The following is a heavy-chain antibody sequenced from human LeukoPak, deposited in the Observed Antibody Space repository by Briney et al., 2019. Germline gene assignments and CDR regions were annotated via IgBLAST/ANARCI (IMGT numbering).Heavy chain of an antibody. D-gene: IGHD2-15*01. CDR1: GGTFSSYA. V-gene: IGHV1-69*01. CDR2: IIPIFGTA. CDR3: ARGYCSGGSCYPGSHYYGMDV. Sequence: SVKVSCKASGGTFSSYAISWVRQAPGQGLEWMGGIIPIFGTANYAQKFQGRVTITADESTSTAYMELSSLRSEDTAVYYCARGYCSGGSCYPGSHYYGMDVWGQGTTVTASS. J-gene: IGHJ6*02.